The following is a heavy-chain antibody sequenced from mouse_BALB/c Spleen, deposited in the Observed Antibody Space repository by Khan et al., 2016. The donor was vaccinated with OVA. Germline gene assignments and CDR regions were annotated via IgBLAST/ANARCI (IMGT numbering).Heavy chain of an antibody. CDR3: ARTTYYFDY. V-gene: IGHV1-9*01. CDR1: GYTFSSYW. Sequence: QVQLKESGAEVMKPGASVKISCKATGYTFSSYWIEWVKQRPGHGLEWIGEILPGSGSTNYNEKFKGKATFTADTSSNTAYMQLSSLTSEDSVVYYCARTTYYFDYWGQGTTLTVSS. CDR2: ILPGSGST. J-gene: IGHJ2*01.